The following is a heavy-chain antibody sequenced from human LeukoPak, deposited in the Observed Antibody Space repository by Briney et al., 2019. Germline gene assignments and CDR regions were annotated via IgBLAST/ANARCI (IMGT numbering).Heavy chain of an antibody. CDR1: GYTFTSYD. Sequence: ASVKVSCKASGYTFTSYDINWVRQATGQGLEWMGWMNPNSGNTGYAQKFQGRVTMTRNTSISTAYMELSSLRSEDTAVYYCARRPAVKVRTTSYYYGMGVWGQGTTVTVSS. V-gene: IGHV1-8*01. CDR3: ARRPAVKVRTTSYYYGMGV. D-gene: IGHD2/OR15-2a*01. CDR2: MNPNSGNT. J-gene: IGHJ6*02.